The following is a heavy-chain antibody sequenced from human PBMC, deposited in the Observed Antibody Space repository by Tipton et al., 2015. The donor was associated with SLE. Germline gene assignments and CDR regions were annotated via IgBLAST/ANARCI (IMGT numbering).Heavy chain of an antibody. Sequence: LRLSCSVSGDSISSYYWSWIRQPPGKGLEWIGYMSSSGSTNHNPSVKSRVTISVDTSKNQFSLKLSSVTAADTAVYYCARGAGRFDYWGQGTLVTVSS. CDR1: GDSISSYY. V-gene: IGHV4-59*01. J-gene: IGHJ4*02. CDR2: MSSSGST. CDR3: ARGAGRFDY. D-gene: IGHD3-10*01.